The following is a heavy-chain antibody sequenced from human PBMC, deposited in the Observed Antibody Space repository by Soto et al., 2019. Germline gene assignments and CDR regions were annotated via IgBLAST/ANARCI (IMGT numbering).Heavy chain of an antibody. J-gene: IGHJ5*02. V-gene: IGHV3-11*01. CDR1: GFTFSDYY. D-gene: IGHD4-17*01. CDR2: ISSSGSTI. Sequence: GGSLRLSCAASGFTFSDYYMSWIRQAPGKGLEWVSYISSSGSTIYYADSVKGRFTISRDNAKNSLYLQMNSLRAEDTAVYYCARTVALTTVTTWGWFDPWGQGTLVTVSS. CDR3: ARTVALTTVTTWGWFDP.